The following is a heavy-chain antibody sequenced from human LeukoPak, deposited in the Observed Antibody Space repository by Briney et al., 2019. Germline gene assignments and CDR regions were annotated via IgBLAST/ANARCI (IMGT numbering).Heavy chain of an antibody. J-gene: IGHJ6*03. CDR3: AKGARLNYYYLDV. CDR1: GFAFSTYT. CDR2: VGGSGGGS. V-gene: IGHV3-23*01. Sequence: GGSLRPSCATSGFAFSTYTMSWARQAPGKGLEWVSAVGGSGGGSRYADSVKGRFTISRDNSKNTLFLQMSSLRDDDTAVYYCAKGARLNYYYLDVWGKGTTVTVSS.